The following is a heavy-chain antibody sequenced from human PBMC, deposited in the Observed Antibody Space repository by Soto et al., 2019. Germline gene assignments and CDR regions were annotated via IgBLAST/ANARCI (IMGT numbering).Heavy chain of an antibody. CDR2: ISGTGGGT. V-gene: IGHV3-23*01. D-gene: IGHD3-22*01. CDR1: VFTFWTYA. J-gene: IGHJ1*01. CDR3: ARHPPPGYYYDSSGYYGYFQH. Sequence: LRLSCAASVFTFWTYAMSLVRQAPLKGLEWVSVISGTGGGTSYADSVKGRFTISRDNSKNTLYLQMNSLGVEDTAVYYCARHPPPGYYYDSSGYYGYFQHWGQGTPVTVSS.